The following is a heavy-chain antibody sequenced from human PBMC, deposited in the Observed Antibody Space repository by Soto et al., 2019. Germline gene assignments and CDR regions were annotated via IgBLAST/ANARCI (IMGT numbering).Heavy chain of an antibody. CDR2: IKPDGSEQ. D-gene: IGHD3-16*01. V-gene: IGHV3-7*01. CDR3: AKGGSRNYVTYYYYYGMDV. J-gene: IGHJ6*02. Sequence: GGSLRLSCAASEFTLAKYYMTLVRQAPGKGPEWVANIKPDGSEQYYAGSVKGRFPISRDNSKTTVYPEVNNLRAEDTARYYCAKGGSRNYVTYYYYYGMDVWGQGTAVTVSS. CDR1: EFTLAKYY.